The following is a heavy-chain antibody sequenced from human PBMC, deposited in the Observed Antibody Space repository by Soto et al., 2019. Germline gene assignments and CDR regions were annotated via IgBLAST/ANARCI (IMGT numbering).Heavy chain of an antibody. V-gene: IGHV4-34*01. CDR3: ARVGYYDGSGYNTFNI. CDR1: GGSFSGYY. CDR2: IYHSGST. J-gene: IGHJ3*02. D-gene: IGHD3-22*01. Sequence: SETLSLTCAVYGGSFSGYYWSWIRQPPGKGLGGNWEIYHSGSTNYNPSLKSRVTISVDTSKNHFSLKLSSVTAADTAVYYCARVGYYDGSGYNTFNIWGQGTMVTVSS.